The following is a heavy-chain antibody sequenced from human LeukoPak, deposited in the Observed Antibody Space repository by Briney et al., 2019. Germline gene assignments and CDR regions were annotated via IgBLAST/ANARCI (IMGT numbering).Heavy chain of an antibody. V-gene: IGHV1-2*02. Sequence: ASVKVSCKASGYTFTDYYLHWVRQAPGQGLEWMGWINPNSGGTNYAQKFQGRVTMTRDTSISTAYMELSRLRSDDTAVYYCARESDKIVVVPAAIGPWGQGTLVTVSS. D-gene: IGHD2-2*01. J-gene: IGHJ5*02. CDR3: ARESDKIVVVPAAIGP. CDR2: INPNSGGT. CDR1: GYTFTDYY.